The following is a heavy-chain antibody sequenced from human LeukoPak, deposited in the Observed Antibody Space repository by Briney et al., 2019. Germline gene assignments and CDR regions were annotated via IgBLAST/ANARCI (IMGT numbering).Heavy chain of an antibody. CDR3: ARRWVYDKRAFDA. J-gene: IGHJ3*01. Sequence: TSETLSLTCTVSGGSISGTYYWSWIRQPPGKGLEWIGYIYYTGTTDPNPSLKSRVTISLDTSKNQFSLNLSSVTAADTAVYYCARRWVYDKRAFDAWGQGTMVTVSS. CDR1: GGSISGTYY. V-gene: IGHV4-59*08. CDR2: IYYTGTT. D-gene: IGHD3-16*01.